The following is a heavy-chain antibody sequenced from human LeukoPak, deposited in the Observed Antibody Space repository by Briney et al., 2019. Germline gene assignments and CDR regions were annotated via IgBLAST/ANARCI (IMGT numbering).Heavy chain of an antibody. V-gene: IGHV3-30-3*01. CDR3: ARGGRGYGYGYGY. J-gene: IGHJ4*02. CDR2: ISYDGSNK. D-gene: IGHD5-18*01. Sequence: PGGSLRLSCAASGFTFSSYAMHWVRQAPGKGLEWVAVISYDGSNKYYADSVRGRFTISRDNSKNTLYLQMNSLRAEDTAVYYCARGGRGYGYGYGYWGQGTLVTVSS. CDR1: GFTFSSYA.